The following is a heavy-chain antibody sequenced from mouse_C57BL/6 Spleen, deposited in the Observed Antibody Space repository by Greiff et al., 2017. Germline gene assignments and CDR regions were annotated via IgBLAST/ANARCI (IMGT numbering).Heavy chain of an antibody. J-gene: IGHJ3*01. Sequence: VQLQQSGAELVRPGASVTLSCKASGYTFTDYEMHWVKQTPVHGLEWIGAIDPETGGTAYNQKFKGKAILTADKSSSTAYRELRSLTSEDSAVYYCTYYEYDGKAWFAYWGQGTLGTVSA. CDR1: GYTFTDYE. D-gene: IGHD2-4*01. CDR3: TYYEYDGKAWFAY. CDR2: IDPETGGT. V-gene: IGHV1-15*01.